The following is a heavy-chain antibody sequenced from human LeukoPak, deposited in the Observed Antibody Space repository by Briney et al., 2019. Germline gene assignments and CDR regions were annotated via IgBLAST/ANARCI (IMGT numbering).Heavy chain of an antibody. J-gene: IGHJ4*02. D-gene: IGHD6-13*01. CDR3: AKDSGWFRFDY. V-gene: IGHV3-7*03. Sequence: GGSLRLSCAASGFTFSSYWMNWVRQAPGKGLEWVANIKQDGSDKYYMDSVKGRFTISRDNAKNSLYLQMNSLRAEDTAVYYCAKDSGWFRFDYWGQGTLVTVSS. CDR2: IKQDGSDK. CDR1: GFTFSSYW.